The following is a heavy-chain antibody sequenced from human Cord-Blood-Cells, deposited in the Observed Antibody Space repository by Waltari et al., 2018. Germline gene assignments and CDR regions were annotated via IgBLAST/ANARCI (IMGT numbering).Heavy chain of an antibody. V-gene: IGHV1-24*01. CDR1: GYTLSELS. D-gene: IGHD3-10*01. J-gene: IGHJ4*02. Sequence: QVQLVQSGAEWKKPGDSVKVYCKDSGYTLSELSNPWVRQAPGKGLEWMGGFDPEDGETIYAQKCQGRVTMTEDTSTDTAYMELSSLRSEDTAVYYCATDSLNGSGSYWGQGTLVTVSS. CDR3: ATDSLNGSGSY. CDR2: FDPEDGET.